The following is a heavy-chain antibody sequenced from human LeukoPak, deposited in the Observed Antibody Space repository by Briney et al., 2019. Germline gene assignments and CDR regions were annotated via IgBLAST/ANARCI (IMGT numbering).Heavy chain of an antibody. J-gene: IGHJ3*02. D-gene: IGHD1-26*01. CDR2: IYTSGST. CDR1: GGSISSYY. Sequence: PSETLSLTCTVSGGSISSYYWSWIRQPAGKGLEWIGRIYTSGSTNYNPSLKSRVTMSVDTSKNQFSLKLSSVTAADTALYYCARAYSGSYTTARAAFDIWGQGTMVTVSS. CDR3: ARAYSGSYTTARAAFDI. V-gene: IGHV4-4*07.